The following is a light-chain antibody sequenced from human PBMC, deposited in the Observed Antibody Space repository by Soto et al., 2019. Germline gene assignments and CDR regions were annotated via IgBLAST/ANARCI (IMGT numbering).Light chain of an antibody. Sequence: VLTRLPSGSGVPGGGVTISCTGSSSNIGAGYDVHWYQQLPGTAPKLLIYGNSNRPSGVPDRFSGSKSGTSASLAITGLQAEDEADYYCQSYDSSLSGYVFGTGTKVTVL. CDR2: GNS. CDR3: QSYDSSLSGYV. CDR1: SSNIGAGYD. V-gene: IGLV1-40*01. J-gene: IGLJ1*01.